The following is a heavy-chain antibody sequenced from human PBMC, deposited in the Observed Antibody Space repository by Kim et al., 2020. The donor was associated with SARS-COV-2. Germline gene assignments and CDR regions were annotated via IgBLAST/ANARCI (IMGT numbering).Heavy chain of an antibody. Sequence: GGSLRLSCAASGFTFSDHAIHWVRRAPGKGLECVSKTKRGGGGSFYADSVEGRFTISRDNSKNTLYLQMNSLRLEDTSLYYCVRDGRNYGAVLWGQGTLVTVSS. CDR1: GFTFSDHA. V-gene: IGHV3-64D*06. CDR3: VRDGRNYGAVL. CDR2: TKRGGGGS. D-gene: IGHD1-7*01. J-gene: IGHJ4*02.